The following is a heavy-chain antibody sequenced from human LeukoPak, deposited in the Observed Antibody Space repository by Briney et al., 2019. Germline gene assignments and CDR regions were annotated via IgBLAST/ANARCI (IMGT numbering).Heavy chain of an antibody. V-gene: IGHV3-53*01. CDR1: GFTVSSNY. Sequence: GGSLRLSCAASGFTVSSNYMSWVRQAPGKGLEWVSVIYSGGSTYYADSVKGRFTISRDNSNNALYLQLNSLRAEDTAVYFCAKLDDFWSGPPNYWGQGTLVTVSS. CDR2: IYSGGST. D-gene: IGHD3-3*01. CDR3: AKLDDFWSGPPNY. J-gene: IGHJ4*02.